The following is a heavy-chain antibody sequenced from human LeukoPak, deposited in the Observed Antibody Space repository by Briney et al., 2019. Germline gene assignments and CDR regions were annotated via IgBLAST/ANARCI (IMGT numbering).Heavy chain of an antibody. Sequence: SETLSLTCTVSGGSISSYYWSWIRQPAGKGLEWIGRIYTSGSTNYNPSLKSRVTMSVDTSKNQFSLKLSSVTAADTAVYYCARDGGFGELLNYFDYWGQGTLVTVSS. CDR1: GGSISSYY. CDR3: ARDGGFGELLNYFDY. CDR2: IYTSGST. D-gene: IGHD3-10*01. J-gene: IGHJ4*02. V-gene: IGHV4-4*07.